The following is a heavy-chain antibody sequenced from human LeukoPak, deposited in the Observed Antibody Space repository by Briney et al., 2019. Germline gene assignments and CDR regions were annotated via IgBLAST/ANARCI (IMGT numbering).Heavy chain of an antibody. CDR3: ARICYNFWSGRHIDP. CDR1: GGTFSSYA. J-gene: IGHJ5*02. Sequence: GSSVKVSCKASGGTFSSYAISWVRQAPGQGLEWMGRIIPIFGTANYAQKFQGRVTITTDESTSTAYMELSSLRSEDTAVYYCARICYNFWSGRHIDPWGQGTLVTVSS. CDR2: IIPIFGTA. V-gene: IGHV1-69*05. D-gene: IGHD3-3*01.